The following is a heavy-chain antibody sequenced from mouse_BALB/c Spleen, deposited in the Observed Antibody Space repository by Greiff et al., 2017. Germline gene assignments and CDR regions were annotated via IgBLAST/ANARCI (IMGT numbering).Heavy chain of an antibody. D-gene: IGHD2-14*01. CDR1: GFSLTSYD. CDR3: VREGNYRYDGFAY. CDR2: IWTGGGT. Sequence: VQLVESGPGLVAPSQSLSITCTVSGFSLTSYDISWIRQPPGKGLEWLGVIWTGGGTNYNSAFMSRLSISKDNSKSQVFLKMNSLQTDDTAIYYCVREGNYRYDGFAYWGQGTLVTVSA. J-gene: IGHJ3*01. V-gene: IGHV2-9-2*01.